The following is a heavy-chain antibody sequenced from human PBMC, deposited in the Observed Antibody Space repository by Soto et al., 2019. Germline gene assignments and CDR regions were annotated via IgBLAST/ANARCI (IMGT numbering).Heavy chain of an antibody. D-gene: IGHD3-22*01. CDR3: ASSIVVVTTVDAFDI. Sequence: SETLSLTCTVSGGSISSSGYYWGWIRQPPGKGLEWIGSIYYSGSTYYNPSLKSRVTISVDTSKNQFSLKLSSVTAADTAVYYCASSIVVVTTVDAFDIWGQGTMVTVSS. J-gene: IGHJ3*02. V-gene: IGHV4-39*01. CDR2: IYYSGST. CDR1: GGSISSSGYY.